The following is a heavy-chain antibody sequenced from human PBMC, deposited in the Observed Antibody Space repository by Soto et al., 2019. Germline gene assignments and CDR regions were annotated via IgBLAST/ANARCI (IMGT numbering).Heavy chain of an antibody. J-gene: IGHJ4*02. CDR3: ARVHASRGYYCEFDY. D-gene: IGHD3-22*01. Sequence: GGSLRLSCAASGFTFSSYSMNWVRQAPGKGLEWVSSISSSSSYIYYADSVKGRFTISRDNAKNSLYLQMNSLRAEDTAVYYCARVHASRGYYCEFDYWGQGTLVTVSS. CDR1: GFTFSSYS. V-gene: IGHV3-21*01. CDR2: ISSSSSYI.